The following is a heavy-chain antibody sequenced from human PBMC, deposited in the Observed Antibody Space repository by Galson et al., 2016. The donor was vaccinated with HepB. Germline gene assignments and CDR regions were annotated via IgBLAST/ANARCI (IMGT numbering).Heavy chain of an antibody. V-gene: IGHV4-59*01. D-gene: IGHD3-10*01. CDR1: GGPMNVYY. CDR2: ISYSGST. CDR3: ARDYRVRGDHWNFDL. Sequence: TLSLTCTVYGGPMNVYYWSWIRQSPGKGLEWIGSISYSGSTDYNASLKRRVTMSIDTSRHEFSLKLSSVTAADTAFYYCARDYRVRGDHWNFDLWGRGSPVTVSS. J-gene: IGHJ2*01.